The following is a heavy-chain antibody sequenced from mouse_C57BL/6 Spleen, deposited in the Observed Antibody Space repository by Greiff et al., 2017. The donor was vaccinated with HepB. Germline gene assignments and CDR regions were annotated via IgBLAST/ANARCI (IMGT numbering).Heavy chain of an antibody. CDR1: GYTFTSYW. D-gene: IGHD2-4*01. V-gene: IGHV1-69*01. Sequence: VQLQQSGAELVMPGASVKLSCKASGYTFTSYWMHWVKQRPGQGLEWIGEIDPSDSYTNYNQKFKGKSTLTVDKSSSTAYMQLSNLTSEDSAVYYCARSGDYDWFAYWGQGTLVTVSA. CDR2: IDPSDSYT. J-gene: IGHJ3*01. CDR3: ARSGDYDWFAY.